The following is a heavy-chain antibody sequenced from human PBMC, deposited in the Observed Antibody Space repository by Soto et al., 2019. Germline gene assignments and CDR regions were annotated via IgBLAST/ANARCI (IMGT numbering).Heavy chain of an antibody. CDR2: IYHSGST. CDR3: ARAGYSSSWAHGYYYYYGMDV. D-gene: IGHD6-13*01. Sequence: PSETLSLTCAVSGGSISSSNWWSWVRQPPGKGLEWIGEIYHSGSTNYNPSLKSRVTISVDKSKNQFSLKLSSVTAADTAVYYCARAGYSSSWAHGYYYYYGMDVWGQGTTVTVSS. J-gene: IGHJ6*02. CDR1: GGSISSSNW. V-gene: IGHV4-4*02.